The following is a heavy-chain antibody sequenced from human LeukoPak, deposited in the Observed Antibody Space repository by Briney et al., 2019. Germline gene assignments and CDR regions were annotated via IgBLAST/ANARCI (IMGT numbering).Heavy chain of an antibody. CDR1: GFTFSSSW. D-gene: IGHD4-11*01. J-gene: IGHJ4*02. V-gene: IGHV3-74*01. CDR2: INSDESIT. Sequence: GGSLRLSCAASGFTFSSSWMHWVRQAPGKGLVWVSRINSDESITTYADSVKGRFTISRDNAKNTLYLHMNSLRAEDTAVYYCARGLVPGFLDYWGQGTPVTVSS. CDR3: ARGLVPGFLDY.